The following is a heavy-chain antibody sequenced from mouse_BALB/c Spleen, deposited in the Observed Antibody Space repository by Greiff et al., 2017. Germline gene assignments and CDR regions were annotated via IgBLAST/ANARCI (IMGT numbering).Heavy chain of an antibody. D-gene: IGHD2-1*01. CDR1: GFTFSSYT. CDR3: TREYGNYGSMDY. CDR2: ISSGGSYT. Sequence: EVHLVESGGGLVKPGGSLKLSCAASGFTFSSYTMSWVRQTPEKRLEWVATISSGGSYTYYPDSVKGRFTISRDNAKNTLYLQMSSLKSEDTAMYYCTREYGNYGSMDYWGQGTSVTVSS. V-gene: IGHV5-6-4*01. J-gene: IGHJ4*01.